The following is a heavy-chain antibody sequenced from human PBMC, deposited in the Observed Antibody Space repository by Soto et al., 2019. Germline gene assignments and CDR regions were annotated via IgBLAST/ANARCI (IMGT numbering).Heavy chain of an antibody. D-gene: IGHD3-9*01. CDR1: GGSISSYY. Sequence: KTSETLSLTCTVSGGSISSYYWSWIRQPAGKGLEWIGRIYTSGSTNYNPSLKSRVTMSVDTSKNQFSLKLSSVTAADTAVYYCARDRLYYDILTGYYSSPLYYYYGMDVWGQGTTVTVSS. V-gene: IGHV4-4*07. CDR2: IYTSGST. J-gene: IGHJ6*02. CDR3: ARDRLYYDILTGYYSSPLYYYYGMDV.